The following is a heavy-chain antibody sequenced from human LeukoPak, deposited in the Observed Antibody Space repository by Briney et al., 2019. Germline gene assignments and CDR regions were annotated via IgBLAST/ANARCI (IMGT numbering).Heavy chain of an antibody. Sequence: PSETLSLTCAVYGGSFSGYYWSWIRQPPGKGLEWIGEINHSGSTNYNPSLKSRVTIPVDTSKNQFSLKLSSVTAADTAVYYCARGPRLRLAKNFDYWGQGTLVTVSS. CDR1: GGSFSGYY. D-gene: IGHD5-12*01. CDR3: ARGPRLRLAKNFDY. CDR2: INHSGST. V-gene: IGHV4-34*01. J-gene: IGHJ4*02.